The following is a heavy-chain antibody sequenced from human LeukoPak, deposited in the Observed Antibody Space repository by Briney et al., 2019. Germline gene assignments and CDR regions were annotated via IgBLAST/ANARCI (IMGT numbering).Heavy chain of an antibody. J-gene: IGHJ4*02. CDR1: GGSFSGYY. Sequence: PSETLSLTCAVYGGSFSGYYWSWIRQPPGKGLEWIGEINHSGSTNYNPSLKSRVTISVDTSKNQFSLKLSSVTAADTAVYYCARGQGGYGLDYWGQGTLVTVSS. CDR2: INHSGST. V-gene: IGHV4-34*01. CDR3: ARGQGGYGLDY. D-gene: IGHD5-12*01.